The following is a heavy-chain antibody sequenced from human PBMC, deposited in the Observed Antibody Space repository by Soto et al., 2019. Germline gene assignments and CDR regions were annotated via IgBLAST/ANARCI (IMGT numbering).Heavy chain of an antibody. CDR2: INAGNGNT. CDR1: GYTFTSYA. V-gene: IGHV1-3*01. J-gene: IGHJ4*02. D-gene: IGHD5-12*01. CDR3: ARGAAAVSGYDPYYFDS. Sequence: ASVKVSCKASGYTFTSYAMHWVRQAPGQRLEWMGWINAGNGNTKYSQKFQGRVTITRDTSASTAYMELSSLRPEDTAVYYCARGAAAVSGYDPYYFDSWGQGTLVTVSS.